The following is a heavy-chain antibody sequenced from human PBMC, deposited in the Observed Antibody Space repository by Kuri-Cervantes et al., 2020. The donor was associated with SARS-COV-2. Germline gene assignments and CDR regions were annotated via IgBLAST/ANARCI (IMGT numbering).Heavy chain of an antibody. CDR2: ISTYSGDP. CDR1: GYPFTNFG. J-gene: IGHJ6*02. V-gene: IGHV1-18*01. D-gene: IGHD1-7*01. Sequence: ASVNVSCKASGYPFTNFGISWVRQAPGRGLEWMGWISTYSGDPIYPQKIQCSVTITTDTSTSTAYMDLRGLRSDDTAVYYCARDSATGTRWGDLNGMDVWGQGTTVTVSS. CDR3: ARDSATGTRWGDLNGMDV.